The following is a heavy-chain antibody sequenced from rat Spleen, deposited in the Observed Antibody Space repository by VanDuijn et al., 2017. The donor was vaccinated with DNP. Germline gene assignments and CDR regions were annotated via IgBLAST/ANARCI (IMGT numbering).Heavy chain of an antibody. D-gene: IGHD1-11*01. CDR3: ARGGRSYFDY. Sequence: EVQLVESGGGLVQPGRSLKLSCAASGFTFSDYYMAWVRQAPRTGLEWVASISTGGGNTYYRDSVKGRFTISRDNAKNTQYLQMDSLRSEDTATYYCARGGRSYFDYWGQGVMVTVSS. J-gene: IGHJ2*01. CDR2: ISTGGGNT. CDR1: GFTFSDYY. V-gene: IGHV5S13*01.